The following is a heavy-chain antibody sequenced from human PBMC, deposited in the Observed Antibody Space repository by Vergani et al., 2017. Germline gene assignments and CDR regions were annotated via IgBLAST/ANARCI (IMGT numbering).Heavy chain of an antibody. Sequence: QVQLVQSGAKVKKPGASVKVSCKASGYTFTGYYMHWVRQAPGQGLEWMGWINPNSGGINYAQKFQGRVTMTRETSISTAYMELSRLRYDDTAVYYCAREFHDFWSGYFYFDYWGQGTLVTVSS. CDR1: GYTFTGYY. CDR3: AREFHDFWSGYFYFDY. CDR2: INPNSGGI. V-gene: IGHV1-2*02. D-gene: IGHD3-3*01. J-gene: IGHJ4*02.